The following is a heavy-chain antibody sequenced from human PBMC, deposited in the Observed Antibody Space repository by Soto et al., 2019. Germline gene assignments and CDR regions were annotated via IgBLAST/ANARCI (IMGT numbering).Heavy chain of an antibody. V-gene: IGHV4-61*01. Sequence: SETLSLTCTVSGDSVTSDSYFWSWIRQPPGKGLEWIGNSYYSGYYSGSTNHNPSLKSRVTVSVDTSKNQFSLKLRSVTTADTAVYYCARLPPGRYYDFWSGSDYGMDVWGQGTTVTVSS. D-gene: IGHD3-3*01. CDR2: SYYSGYYSGST. CDR1: GDSVTSDSYF. CDR3: ARLPPGRYYDFWSGSDYGMDV. J-gene: IGHJ6*02.